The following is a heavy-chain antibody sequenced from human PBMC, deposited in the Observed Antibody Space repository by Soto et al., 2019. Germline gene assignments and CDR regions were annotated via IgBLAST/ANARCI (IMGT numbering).Heavy chain of an antibody. V-gene: IGHV3-30*03. CDR2: ISYDGSNK. Sequence: GGSLRLSCAASGFTFSSYGMHWVRQAPGKGLEWVAVISYDGSNKYYADSVKGRFTISRDNSKNTLYLQMNSLRAEDTAVYYCARDVYDSSGYYFDYWGQGTLVTVSS. CDR3: ARDVYDSSGYYFDY. CDR1: GFTFSSYG. J-gene: IGHJ4*02. D-gene: IGHD3-22*01.